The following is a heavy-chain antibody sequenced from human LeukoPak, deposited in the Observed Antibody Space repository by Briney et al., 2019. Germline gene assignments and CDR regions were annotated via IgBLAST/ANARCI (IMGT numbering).Heavy chain of an antibody. Sequence: SETLSLTCTVSVGSISSYYWSWIRQPAGKGLEWIGRIYTSGSTNYNPSLHRRVTMSVDTSQNQFSLKLSSVTAADAAVYYCARDRSTMVRGVIAGNWFDPWGQGTLVTVSS. CDR2: IYTSGST. D-gene: IGHD3-10*01. J-gene: IGHJ5*02. V-gene: IGHV4-4*07. CDR3: ARDRSTMVRGVIAGNWFDP. CDR1: VGSISSYY.